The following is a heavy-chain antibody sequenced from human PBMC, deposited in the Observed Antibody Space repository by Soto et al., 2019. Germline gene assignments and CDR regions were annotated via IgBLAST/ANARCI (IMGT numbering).Heavy chain of an antibody. V-gene: IGHV1-69*01. J-gene: IGHJ3*02. CDR2: IIPIFGTA. CDR1: GGTFSSYA. D-gene: IGHD2-15*01. Sequence: QVQLVQSGAEVQKPGSSVKVSCKASGGTFSSYAISWVRQAPGQGLEWMGGIIPIFGTANYAQKFQGRVTITADESTSTAYMELSSLRSEDTAVYYCARGGEYCSGGSCYPRGAFDIWGQGTMVTVSS. CDR3: ARGGEYCSGGSCYPRGAFDI.